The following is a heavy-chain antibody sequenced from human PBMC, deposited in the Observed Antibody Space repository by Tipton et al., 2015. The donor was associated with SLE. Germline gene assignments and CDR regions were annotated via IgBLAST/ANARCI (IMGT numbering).Heavy chain of an antibody. CDR3: ARDRGSSWFFFDY. V-gene: IGHV3-23*03. D-gene: IGHD6-13*01. Sequence: SLRLSCAASGFTFSSHAMSWVRQAPGKGLEWVSVTYRGGTTYYVDSVRGRFTISRDDSKNTLYLQMNSLRAEDTAVYYCARDRGSSWFFFDYWGQGTLVTVSS. CDR1: GFTFSSHA. J-gene: IGHJ4*02. CDR2: TYRGGTT.